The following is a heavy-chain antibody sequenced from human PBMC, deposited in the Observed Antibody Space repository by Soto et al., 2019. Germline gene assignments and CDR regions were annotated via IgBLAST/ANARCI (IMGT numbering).Heavy chain of an antibody. CDR2: IFYSGPT. CDR3: ARGRLVYGGNWWFAP. J-gene: IGHJ5*02. CDR1: GDSITSGFQY. D-gene: IGHD2-21*01. Sequence: SETLSLTCTVSGDSITSGFQYCSWIRQLPGKGLEWIGYIFYSGPTYYNPSLKSRVTISVDTSKNQFSLKLSSVTAADTAVYYFARGRLVYGGNWWFAPWGQGTLVTVSS. V-gene: IGHV4-31*03.